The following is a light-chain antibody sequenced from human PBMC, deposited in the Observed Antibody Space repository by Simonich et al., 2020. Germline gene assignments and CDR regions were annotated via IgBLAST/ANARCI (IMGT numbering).Light chain of an antibody. Sequence: QTVVTQEPSLTVSPGGTVTLTCASSTGAVTSGYYPNWFQQKPGQAPRALIYSTSNKTTWTPARFSGSLLGGKAALTLSGVQPEDEAEYYCLLYYGGAQVFGGGTKLTVL. CDR2: STS. J-gene: IGLJ3*02. CDR3: LLYYGGAQV. V-gene: IGLV7-43*01. CDR1: TGAVTSGYY.